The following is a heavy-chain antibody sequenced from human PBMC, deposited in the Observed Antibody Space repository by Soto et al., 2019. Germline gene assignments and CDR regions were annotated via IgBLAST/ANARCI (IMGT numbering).Heavy chain of an antibody. CDR1: GYTFTSYD. J-gene: IGHJ6*02. D-gene: IGHD6-6*01. CDR2: MNPNSGNT. V-gene: IGHV1-8*01. CDR3: ASGHQGNIAARPGAWGDYYYYGMDV. Sequence: GASLKVSCKASGYTFTSYDINWVRQATGQGLEWMGWMNPNSGNTGYAQKFQGRVTMTRNTSISTAYMELSSLRSEDTAVYYCASGHQGNIAARPGAWGDYYYYGMDVWGQGTTVTVSS.